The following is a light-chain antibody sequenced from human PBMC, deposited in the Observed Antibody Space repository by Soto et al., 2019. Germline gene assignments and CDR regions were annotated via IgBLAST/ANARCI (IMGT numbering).Light chain of an antibody. CDR1: SSDVGGHNF. CDR3: SAYAGNNNPVI. Sequence: QSALTQPPSASGSPGQSVTIPCTGTSSDVGGHNFVSWYQQHPGKAPKFLIYEVTKRPSGVPDRFSGSKSGITASLTVSGLQADDEAYYYCSAYAGNNNPVIFGGGTQLTVL. CDR2: EVT. J-gene: IGLJ2*01. V-gene: IGLV2-8*01.